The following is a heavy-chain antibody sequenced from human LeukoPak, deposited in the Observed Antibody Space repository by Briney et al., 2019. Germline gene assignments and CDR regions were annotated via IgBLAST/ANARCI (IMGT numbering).Heavy chain of an antibody. J-gene: IGHJ6*03. CDR2: IRYDGSNK. CDR1: GFTFSSYG. Sequence: GGSLRLSCAASGFTFSSYGMHWVRQAPGKGLEWVAFIRYDGSNKYYADSVKGRFIISRDNAKNSLYLQMNSLRAEDTAVYYCAREAYDDFWSGSWRYYYYMDVWGKGTTVTVSS. D-gene: IGHD3-3*01. CDR3: AREAYDDFWSGSWRYYYYMDV. V-gene: IGHV3-30*02.